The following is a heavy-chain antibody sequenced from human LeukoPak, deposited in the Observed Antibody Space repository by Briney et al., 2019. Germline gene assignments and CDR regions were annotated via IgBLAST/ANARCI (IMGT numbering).Heavy chain of an antibody. J-gene: IGHJ4*02. CDR3: ARVGSAYPSSDY. Sequence: PGGSLRLSCAASGFTFSSYEMNWVRQAPGKGLEWVSYIGSSGGIIHYADSVKGRFTISRDNARSSLYLQMNSLRAEDTSLYYCARVGSAYPSSDYWGQGTLVTDSS. D-gene: IGHD6-6*01. CDR2: IGSSGGII. CDR1: GFTFSSYE. V-gene: IGHV3-48*03.